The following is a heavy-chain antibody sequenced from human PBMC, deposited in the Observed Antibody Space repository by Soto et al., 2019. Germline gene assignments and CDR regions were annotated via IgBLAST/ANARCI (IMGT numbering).Heavy chain of an antibody. V-gene: IGHV3-23*01. CDR2: IAGSCGST. CDR1: GFTFNNYI. D-gene: IGHD3-9*01. J-gene: IGHJ6*02. Sequence: GGSLRLSCAASGFTFNNYIMSWVSQAPGKGLEWVSTIAGSCGSTAYADSVKGRFTISRDNSKNTLYLQMNSLRAEDTAVYYCAREMKPAGISRRYFDWLYYGMDVWGQGTTVTVSS. CDR3: AREMKPAGISRRYFDWLYYGMDV.